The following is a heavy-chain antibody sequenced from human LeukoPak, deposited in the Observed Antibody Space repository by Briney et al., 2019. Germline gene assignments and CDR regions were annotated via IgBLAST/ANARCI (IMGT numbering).Heavy chain of an antibody. V-gene: IGHV3-7*01. CDR1: GFTFSSYW. J-gene: IGHJ4*02. CDR3: ARDMAPDYYGSGSSGDTHDY. D-gene: IGHD3-10*01. CDR2: IKQDGSEK. Sequence: GGSLRLSCAASGFTFSSYWMSWVRQAPGKGLEWVANIKQDGSEKYYVDSVKGRFTISRDNAKNSLYLQMNSLRAEDTAVYYCARDMAPDYYGSGSSGDTHDYWGQGTLVIVSS.